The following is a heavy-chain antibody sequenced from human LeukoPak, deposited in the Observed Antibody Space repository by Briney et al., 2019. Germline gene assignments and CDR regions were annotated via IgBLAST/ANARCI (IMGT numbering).Heavy chain of an antibody. CDR1: GLTFSSYS. CDR2: ISSGSSHT. CDR3: ATYRQVLLSFES. J-gene: IGHJ4*02. Sequence: GESLTLSCAASGLTFSSYSMHWVSQAPGKGLQWVASISSGSSHTYYADSVRGRFTISRDHSKSTLSLQMNSLRAEDTAIYYCATYRQVLLSFESWGQGTLVTVP. V-gene: IGHV3-21*04. D-gene: IGHD2-8*02.